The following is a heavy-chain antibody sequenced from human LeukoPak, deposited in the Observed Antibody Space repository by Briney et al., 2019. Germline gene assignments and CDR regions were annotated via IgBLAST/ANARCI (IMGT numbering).Heavy chain of an antibody. V-gene: IGHV3-11*04. Sequence: GGSLRLSCAASGFTFSDYYMSWIRQAPGKGLEWVSYISSGGSTIYYADSVKGRFTISRDNAKNSLYLQMNSLRAEDTAVYYCARLHPYNSWFDPWGQGTLVTVSS. CDR1: GFTFSDYY. CDR3: ARLHPYNSWFDP. CDR2: ISSGGSTI. J-gene: IGHJ5*02. D-gene: IGHD4-11*01.